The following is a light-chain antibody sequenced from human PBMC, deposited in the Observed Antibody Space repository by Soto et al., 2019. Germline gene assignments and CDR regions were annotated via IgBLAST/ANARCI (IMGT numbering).Light chain of an antibody. V-gene: IGLV2-8*01. CDR1: SSAVGGYNY. CDR2: EVI. CDR3: SSYAGSNNLV. J-gene: IGLJ3*02. Sequence: QSALTQPPSASGSPGQSVTISCTGTSSAVGGYNYVSWYQQHPGKAPKLMIYEVIKRPSGVPDRFSGSKSGNTASLAVSGLQAEDEADYYCSSYAGSNNLVFGGGTKVTVL.